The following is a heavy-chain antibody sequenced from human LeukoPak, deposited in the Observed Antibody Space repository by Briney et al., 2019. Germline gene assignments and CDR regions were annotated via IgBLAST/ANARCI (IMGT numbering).Heavy chain of an antibody. CDR1: GFTFSSYE. D-gene: IGHD3-10*02. CDR2: ISSSGSTI. J-gene: IGHJ6*04. Sequence: PGGSLRLSSAASGFTFSSYEMNWLRQAPGKGLEWVSYISSSGSTIYYADSVKGRFTISRDNAKNSLYLQMNSLRAEDTAVYYCAELGITMIGGVWGKGTTVTISS. V-gene: IGHV3-48*03. CDR3: AELGITMIGGV.